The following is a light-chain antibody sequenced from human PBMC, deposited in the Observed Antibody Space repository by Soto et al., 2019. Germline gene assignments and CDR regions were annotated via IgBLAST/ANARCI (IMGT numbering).Light chain of an antibody. CDR3: QQRRNWPLT. V-gene: IGKV3-11*01. J-gene: IGKJ4*01. CDR2: DVS. CDR1: QSVDSY. Sequence: EIVLTQSPATLSLSAGERATLSSRASQSVDSYLTWYQQKPGQAPRLLIYDVSMRATGIPVRFSGSGSGTDFTLTISSLEPEDVAIYYCQQRRNWPLTFGGGTKVEI.